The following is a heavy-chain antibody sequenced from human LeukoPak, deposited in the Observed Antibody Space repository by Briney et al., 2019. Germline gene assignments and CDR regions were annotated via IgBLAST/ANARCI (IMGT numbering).Heavy chain of an antibody. CDR3: AKDDSGWNRVGNNWFDP. CDR1: GFTFSSYA. V-gene: IGHV3-23*01. D-gene: IGHD6-19*01. CDR2: ISGSGGST. Sequence: PGGSLRLSCAASGFTFSSYAMSWVRQAPGKGLEWVSAISGSGGSTYYADSVKGRFTISRDNSKNTLYLQMNSLRAEDTAVYYCAKDDSGWNRVGNNWFDPWGQGTLVTVSS. J-gene: IGHJ5*02.